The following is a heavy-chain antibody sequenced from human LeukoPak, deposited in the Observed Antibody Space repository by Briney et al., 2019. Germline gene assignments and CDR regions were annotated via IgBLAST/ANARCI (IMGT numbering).Heavy chain of an antibody. J-gene: IGHJ5*02. CDR2: IRYDGSNK. D-gene: IGHD4-17*01. CDR3: ARDPPVSDGDYTHDL. CDR1: GFTFSSYG. V-gene: IGHV3-30*02. Sequence: GGSLRLSCAASGFTFSSYGMHWVRQAPGKGLEWVAFIRYDGSNKYYVDSVKGRFTISRDNSKNTLSLQMSSLRAEDTAVYYCARDPPVSDGDYTHDLWGQGTLVTVSS.